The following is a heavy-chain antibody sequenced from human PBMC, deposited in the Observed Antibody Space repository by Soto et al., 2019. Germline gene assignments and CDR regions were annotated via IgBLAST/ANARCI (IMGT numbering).Heavy chain of an antibody. Sequence: PSETLSLTCTVSGGSISSSSYYWGWIRQPPGKGLEWIGSIYYSGSTYYNPSLKSRVTISVDTSKNQFSLKLSSVTAADTAVYYSARHRALWELLDYFDYCGQRSLGAVSS. V-gene: IGHV4-39*01. J-gene: IGHJ4*02. CDR1: GGSISSSSYY. CDR2: IYYSGST. CDR3: ARHRALWELLDYFDY. D-gene: IGHD1-26*01.